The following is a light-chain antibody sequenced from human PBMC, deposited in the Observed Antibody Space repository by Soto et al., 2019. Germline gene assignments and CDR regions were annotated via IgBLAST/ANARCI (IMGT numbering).Light chain of an antibody. J-gene: IGLJ2*01. Sequence: QSVLTQPPSASGTPGQRVTISCSGGSSNIGSNSVNWYRQLPGTAPKLLIHSSNQRPSGVPDRFSGSKSGTSASLAINGLQSEDEADYYCAAWDDSLNGVLLGGGTKLTVL. CDR1: SSNIGSNS. CDR3: AAWDDSLNGVL. CDR2: SSN. V-gene: IGLV1-44*01.